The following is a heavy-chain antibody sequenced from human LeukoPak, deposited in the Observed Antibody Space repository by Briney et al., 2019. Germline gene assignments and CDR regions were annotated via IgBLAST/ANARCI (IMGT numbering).Heavy chain of an antibody. Sequence: SGTLSLTCSVSDGSISGYYWSWIRQPAGKGLEWIGRMHTSGSSNYNVSLKSRITMSVGTSRNQFALRLSSVTAADTAIYYCARDLGSGWYDYWGQGTLVTVSS. V-gene: IGHV4-4*07. J-gene: IGHJ4*02. D-gene: IGHD6-13*01. CDR3: ARDLGSGWYDY. CDR2: MHTSGSS. CDR1: DGSISGYY.